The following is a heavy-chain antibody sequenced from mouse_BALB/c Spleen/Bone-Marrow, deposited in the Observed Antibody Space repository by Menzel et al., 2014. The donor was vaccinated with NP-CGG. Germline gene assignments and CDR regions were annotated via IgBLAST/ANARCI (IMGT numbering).Heavy chain of an antibody. CDR1: GYTFXEYI. V-gene: IGHV1-62-2*01. J-gene: IGHJ2*01. D-gene: IGHD2-3*01. CDR2: FYPGSGSI. Sequence: QVQLKDSGARLVKPGASVKLSCKASGYTFXEYIIHWVKQRSGQGLEWIGWFYPGSGSIKYNEKFKDKATLTADKSSSTVYMELSRLTSEDSAVYFCARHEGGEMGFDYWGQGTTLTVSS. CDR3: ARHEGGEMGFDY.